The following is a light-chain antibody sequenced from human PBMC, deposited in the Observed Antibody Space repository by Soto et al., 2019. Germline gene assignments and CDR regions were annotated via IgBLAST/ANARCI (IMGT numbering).Light chain of an antibody. V-gene: IGKV1-39*01. CDR1: QSISTS. Sequence: DIQMTQSPSYLSASIGDRVTITCRASQSISTSLNWYQQKLGKAPKLLIYAASSLQSGVPSRFSGSGSGTDFTLTISSLQPEDFATYYFQQIYNTPFTFGPGTKVDIK. J-gene: IGKJ3*01. CDR3: QQIYNTPFT. CDR2: AAS.